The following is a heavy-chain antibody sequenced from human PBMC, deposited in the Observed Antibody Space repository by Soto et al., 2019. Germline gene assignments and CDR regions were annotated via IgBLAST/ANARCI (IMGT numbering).Heavy chain of an antibody. CDR2: IYYSGST. CDR3: ARDDIAARVFDY. CDR1: GGSISSYY. V-gene: IGHV4-59*01. D-gene: IGHD6-6*01. Sequence: KPSETLSLTCTVSGGSISSYYWSWIRHPPGKGLEWIGYIYYSGSTNYNPSLKSRVTISVDTSKNQFSLKLSSATAADTAVYYCARDDIAARVFDYWGQGTLDTVSS. J-gene: IGHJ4*02.